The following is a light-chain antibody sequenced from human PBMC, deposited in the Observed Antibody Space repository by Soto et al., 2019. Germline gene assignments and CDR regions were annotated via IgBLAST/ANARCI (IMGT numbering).Light chain of an antibody. CDR1: QSVASN. J-gene: IGKJ5*01. Sequence: EKVITLSPSSLSVSPGPSVTLSCRASQSVASNLAWYQQKPGQAPRLLISGTSTRATGVPDRFSGSGSGTDFTLTISSLQAADFAVYHCQHYNNWPITFGQGTRLEI. V-gene: IGKV3-15*01. CDR2: GTS. CDR3: QHYNNWPIT.